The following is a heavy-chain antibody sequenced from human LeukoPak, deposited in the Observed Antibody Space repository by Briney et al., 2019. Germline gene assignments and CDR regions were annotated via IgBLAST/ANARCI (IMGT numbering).Heavy chain of an antibody. D-gene: IGHD1-26*01. Sequence: PGGSLRLSCAVSGFTVSSNYMSWVRQAPGKGLEWVSAISGSGGTTYYADSVKGRFTISRDNSKNTLYLQIKSLRAEDTAVYYCAKDHLPGIVGAGRDYWGQGSLVTVSS. CDR2: ISGSGGTT. J-gene: IGHJ4*02. V-gene: IGHV3-23*01. CDR3: AKDHLPGIVGAGRDY. CDR1: GFTVSSNY.